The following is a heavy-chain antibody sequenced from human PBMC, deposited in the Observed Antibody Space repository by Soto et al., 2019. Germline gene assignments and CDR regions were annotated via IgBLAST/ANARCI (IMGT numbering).Heavy chain of an antibody. CDR1: GYTFTSFG. D-gene: IGHD3-10*01. Sequence: ASVKVSCKASGYTFTSFGISWVRQAPGQGLEWMGWISGYNGITTYAQKFQGRVTMATDTSTSTAFMELRSLRSDDTAVYYCARDPAVRIHRAFDPWGQGTLVTVSS. V-gene: IGHV1-18*01. CDR3: ARDPAVRIHRAFDP. CDR2: ISGYNGIT. J-gene: IGHJ5*02.